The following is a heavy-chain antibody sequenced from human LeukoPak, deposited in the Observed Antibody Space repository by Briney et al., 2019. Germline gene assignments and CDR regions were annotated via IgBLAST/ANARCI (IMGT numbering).Heavy chain of an antibody. D-gene: IGHD3-10*01. CDR2: INPNSGGT. Sequence: ASVKVSCKASGYTFTGYYMHWVRQAPGQGLEWMGWINPNSGGTNYAQKFQGRVTMTRDTSISTAYMELSRLRSDDTAVYYCARPMVRGVIIPLFDYWGQGTLVTVSS. CDR3: ARPMVRGVIIPLFDY. CDR1: GYTFTGYY. V-gene: IGHV1-2*02. J-gene: IGHJ4*02.